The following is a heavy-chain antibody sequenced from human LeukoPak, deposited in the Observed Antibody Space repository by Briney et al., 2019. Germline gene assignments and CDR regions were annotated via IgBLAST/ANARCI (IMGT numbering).Heavy chain of an antibody. Sequence: ASVKVSCKASGYTFTSCDINWVRQATGQGLEWMGWMNPNSGNTGYAQKFQGRVTMTRNTSISTAYMELSSLRSEDTAVYYCASTQLTYYDFWSGYYRDYGMDVWGQGTTVTVSS. CDR2: MNPNSGNT. J-gene: IGHJ6*02. V-gene: IGHV1-8*01. CDR1: GYTFTSCD. D-gene: IGHD3-3*01. CDR3: ASTQLTYYDFWSGYYRDYGMDV.